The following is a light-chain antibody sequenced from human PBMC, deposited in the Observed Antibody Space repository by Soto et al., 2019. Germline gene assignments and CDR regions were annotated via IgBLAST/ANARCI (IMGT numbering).Light chain of an antibody. Sequence: QSALTQPASVSGSPGQSITISCSGTGSDVGAYIYVSWYQQRPGSAPRLIISEVSDRPSGVSNRFSGSKSGDTASLTISGLQPEDEADYYCNSYSSSTSVVFGGGTKLTVL. V-gene: IGLV2-14*01. CDR3: NSYSSSTSVV. J-gene: IGLJ2*01. CDR2: EVS. CDR1: GSDVGAYIY.